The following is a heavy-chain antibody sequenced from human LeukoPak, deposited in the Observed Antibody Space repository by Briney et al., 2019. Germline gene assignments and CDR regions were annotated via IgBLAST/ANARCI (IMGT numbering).Heavy chain of an antibody. CDR2: ISYDGSNK. J-gene: IGHJ6*02. CDR3: ARDSSLLWFGELFARPYYYYGMDV. D-gene: IGHD3-10*01. V-gene: IGHV3-30*03. CDR1: GFTFSSYG. Sequence: GGSLRLSCAASGFTFSSYGMQWVRQAPGKGLEWVAVISYDGSNKYYADSVKGRFTISRDNSKNTLYLQMNSLRAEDTAVYYCARDSSLLWFGELFARPYYYYGMDVWGQGTTVTVSS.